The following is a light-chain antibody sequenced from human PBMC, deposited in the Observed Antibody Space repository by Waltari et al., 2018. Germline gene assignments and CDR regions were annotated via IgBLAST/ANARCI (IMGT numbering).Light chain of an antibody. V-gene: IGKV3-15*01. CDR2: GAS. CDR1: QDILAH. Sequence: EIVMTQSPATLSVSLGERATLSCRASQDILAHLAWYPQKPGQAPRLLIYGASVRATGIPARFSGSGSGTEFTLTLPSLQSEDSAIYYCQQYHIWPLYLTFGGGTKVEVK. CDR3: QQYHIWPLYLT. J-gene: IGKJ4*01.